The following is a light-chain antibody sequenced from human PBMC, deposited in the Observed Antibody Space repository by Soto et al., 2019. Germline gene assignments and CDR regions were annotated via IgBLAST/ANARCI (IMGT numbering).Light chain of an antibody. Sequence: QSVLTQPPSVSGAPGQRVTISCLGTSSNIGAGYDVHWYQQLPGRAPKLLIYGNTNRPSGVPDRFSGSKSGTSASLAITGLQAEDEADYYCLSFDSSLSVVFGGGTKLTVL. J-gene: IGLJ2*01. V-gene: IGLV1-40*01. CDR1: SSNIGAGYD. CDR3: LSFDSSLSVV. CDR2: GNT.